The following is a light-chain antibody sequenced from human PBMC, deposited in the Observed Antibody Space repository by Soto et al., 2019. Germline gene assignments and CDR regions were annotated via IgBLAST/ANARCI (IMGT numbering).Light chain of an antibody. Sequence: QSVLTQPPSVSGAPGQRITLSCTGSSSNIGTGYDVHWYQQLPGTAPKLLIYGNNNRPSGVPDRFSASKSGTSASLAITGLQAEDEADYYCAAWDDRLSGLVFGRGTKLTVL. J-gene: IGLJ2*01. V-gene: IGLV1-40*01. CDR2: GNN. CDR3: AAWDDRLSGLV. CDR1: SSNIGTGYD.